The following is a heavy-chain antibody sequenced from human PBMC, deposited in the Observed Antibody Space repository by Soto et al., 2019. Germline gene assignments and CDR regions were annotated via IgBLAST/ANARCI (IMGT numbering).Heavy chain of an antibody. CDR3: ARDPQDVDTAMVTAFDY. CDR2: IWYDGSNK. V-gene: IGHV3-33*01. CDR1: GFTFSSYG. Sequence: QVQLVESGGGMVQPGRSLRLSCAASGFTFSSYGMHWVRQAPGKGLEWVAVIWYDGSNKYYADSVKGRFTISRDNSKNTLYLQMNSLRAEDTAVYYCARDPQDVDTAMVTAFDYWGQGTLVTVSS. J-gene: IGHJ4*02. D-gene: IGHD5-18*01.